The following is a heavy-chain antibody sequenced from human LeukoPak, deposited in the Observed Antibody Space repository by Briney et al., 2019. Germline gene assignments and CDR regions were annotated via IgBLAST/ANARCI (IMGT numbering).Heavy chain of an antibody. CDR1: GGSISTYY. Sequence: SSETLSLTCTLSGGSISTYYWSWIRQPPGRGLEWIGYIYHSGSTNYNPSLKSRVTISVDTSKNQFSLKLSSVTAADTAVYYCARGGGYASPIGYWGQGALVTVSS. V-gene: IGHV4-59*01. J-gene: IGHJ4*02. CDR3: ARGGGYASPIGY. D-gene: IGHD5-12*01. CDR2: IYHSGST.